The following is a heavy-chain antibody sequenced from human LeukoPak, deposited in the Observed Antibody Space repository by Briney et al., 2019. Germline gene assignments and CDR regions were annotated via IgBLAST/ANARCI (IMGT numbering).Heavy chain of an antibody. V-gene: IGHV3-20*04. CDR2: INWNGGST. CDR1: GVTFDDYG. D-gene: IGHD6-19*01. J-gene: IGHJ3*02. CDR3: ARDPGYSSGWYPDAFDI. Sequence: GGSLRLSCAASGVTFDDYGMSWVRQAPGKGLEWVSGINWNGGSTGYADSVKGRFTISRDNAKNSLYLQMNGLRAEDTALYYCARDPGYSSGWYPDAFDIWGQGTMVTVSS.